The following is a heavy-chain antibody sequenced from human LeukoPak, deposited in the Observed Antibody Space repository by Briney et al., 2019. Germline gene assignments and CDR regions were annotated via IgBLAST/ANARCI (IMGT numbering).Heavy chain of an antibody. CDR3: ARAYYYGSGSPITYYYYYYMDV. J-gene: IGHJ6*03. D-gene: IGHD3-10*01. CDR2: MNPNSGNT. V-gene: IGHV1-8*02. CDR1: GYTFSDYY. Sequence: ASVKVSCKASGYTFSDYYIHWVRQATGQGLEWMGWMNPNSGNTGYAQKFQGRVTMTRNTSISTAYMELSSLRSEDTAVYYCARAYYYGSGSPITYYYYYYMDVWGKGTTVTISS.